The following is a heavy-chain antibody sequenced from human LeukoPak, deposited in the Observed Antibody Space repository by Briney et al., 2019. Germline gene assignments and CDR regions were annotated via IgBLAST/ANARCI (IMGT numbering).Heavy chain of an antibody. D-gene: IGHD3-10*01. CDR3: ARGLLWFRESQQYNWFDP. V-gene: IGHV1-2*02. Sequence: ASVKVSCKASGYTFTGYYIHWVRQAPGQGLEWMGWINPNSGGTNYAQKFQGRVTMTRDTSISTAYMELSRLRSDDTAVYYCARGLLWFRESQQYNWFDPWGQGTLVTVSS. J-gene: IGHJ5*02. CDR2: INPNSGGT. CDR1: GYTFTGYY.